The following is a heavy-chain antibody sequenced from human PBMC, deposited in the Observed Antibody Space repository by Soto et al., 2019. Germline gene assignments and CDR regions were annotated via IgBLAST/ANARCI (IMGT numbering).Heavy chain of an antibody. D-gene: IGHD3-10*01. Sequence: GGSLRLSCAASGFTFSSYGMHWVRQAPGKGLEWVAVISYDGSNKYYADSVKGRFTISRDNSKNTLYLQMNSLRAEDTAVYYCAKESGYYGSGSYYTIGINGMDVWGQGTTVTVSS. CDR1: GFTFSSYG. CDR2: ISYDGSNK. CDR3: AKESGYYGSGSYYTIGINGMDV. V-gene: IGHV3-30*18. J-gene: IGHJ6*02.